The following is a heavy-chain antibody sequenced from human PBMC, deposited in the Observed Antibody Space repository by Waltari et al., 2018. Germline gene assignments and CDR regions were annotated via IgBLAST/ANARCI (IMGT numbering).Heavy chain of an antibody. J-gene: IGHJ4*02. CDR2: ISSSSSPI. D-gene: IGHD1-26*01. V-gene: IGHV3-48*04. CDR3: ARDPPVMVVGVSFDY. CDR1: GFTFSSYR. Sequence: EVQLVESGGGLVQPGGSLSLSCAASGFTFSSYRINWVRQAPGKGLEWISYISSSSSPIYYADSVRGRFTISRDNAKNSVYLQMNSLRAEDTAVYYCARDPPVMVVGVSFDYWGQGTLVTVSS.